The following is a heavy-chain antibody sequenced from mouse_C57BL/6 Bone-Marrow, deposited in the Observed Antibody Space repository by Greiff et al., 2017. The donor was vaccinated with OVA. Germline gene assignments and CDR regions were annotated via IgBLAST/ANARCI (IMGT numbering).Heavy chain of an antibody. Sequence: EVKLVESGPGLVKPSQSLSLTCSVTGYSITSGYYWNWIRQFPGNKLEWMGYISYDGSNNYNPSLKNRISITRDTSKNQFFLKLNSVTTEDTATYYCARGDYYSNSAWFAYWGQGTLVTVSA. CDR2: ISYDGSN. CDR3: ARGDYYSNSAWFAY. J-gene: IGHJ3*01. D-gene: IGHD2-5*01. V-gene: IGHV3-6*01. CDR1: GYSITSGYY.